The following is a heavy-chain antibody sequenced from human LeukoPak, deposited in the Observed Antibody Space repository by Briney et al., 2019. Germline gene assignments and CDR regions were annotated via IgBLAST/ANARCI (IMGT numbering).Heavy chain of an antibody. CDR2: FDPEDGET. Sequence: ASVKVSCKVSGYTLTELSMHWVRQAPGKGLEWMGGFDPEDGETIYAQKFQGRVTMTEDTSTDTAYMELSSLRSEDTAVYYCATGYSSSWYGRAYYFDYWGQGTLVTVSS. J-gene: IGHJ4*02. D-gene: IGHD6-13*01. V-gene: IGHV1-24*01. CDR3: ATGYSSSWYGRAYYFDY. CDR1: GYTLTELS.